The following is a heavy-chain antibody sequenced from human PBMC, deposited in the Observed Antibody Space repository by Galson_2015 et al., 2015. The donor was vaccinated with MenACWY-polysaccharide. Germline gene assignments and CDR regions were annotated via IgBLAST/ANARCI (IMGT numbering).Heavy chain of an antibody. CDR1: GGTFNSYA. CDR3: ASLDSSRPFDGFDI. D-gene: IGHD6-13*01. V-gene: IGHV1-69*04. Sequence: SVKVSCRASGGTFNSYAISWVRQAPGQGLEWMGRIIPIVGIINYAQKFQGRVTITADKSTSTIYMELSSLRSEDTAVYYCASLDSSRPFDGFDIWAKGQWSPSLQ. J-gene: IGHJ3*02. CDR2: IIPIVGII.